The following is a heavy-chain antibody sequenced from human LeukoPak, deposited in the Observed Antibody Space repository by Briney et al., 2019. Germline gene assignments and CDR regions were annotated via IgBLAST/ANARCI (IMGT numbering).Heavy chain of an antibody. D-gene: IGHD1-26*01. Sequence: SGTLSLTCTVSGASISNYYWSWIRQPAGKGLEWIGRVYTSGGTNYNPSLKSRVTLSVDKSKNQFFLELRSVTAADTAVYYCSGRDYWGQRTLVTDYS. J-gene: IGHJ4*02. CDR2: VYTSGGT. CDR3: SGRDY. V-gene: IGHV4-4*07. CDR1: GASISNYY.